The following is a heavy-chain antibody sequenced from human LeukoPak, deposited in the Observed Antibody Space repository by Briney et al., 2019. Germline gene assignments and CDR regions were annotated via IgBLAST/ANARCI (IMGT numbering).Heavy chain of an antibody. D-gene: IGHD6-13*01. V-gene: IGHV4-34*01. Sequence: TSETLSLTCAVYGGSFSGYYWSWIRQPPGKGLEWIGEINHSGSTNYNPSLKSRVTISVDTSKNQFSLKLSSVTAADTAVYYCARRVAAPPYYYYYYGMDVWGQGTTVTVSS. CDR2: INHSGST. J-gene: IGHJ6*02. CDR1: GGSFSGYY. CDR3: ARRVAAPPYYYYYYGMDV.